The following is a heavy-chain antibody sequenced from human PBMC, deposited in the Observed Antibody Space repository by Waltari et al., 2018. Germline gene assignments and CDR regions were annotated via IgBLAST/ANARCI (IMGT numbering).Heavy chain of an antibody. J-gene: IGHJ4*02. CDR1: AGSVRGHY. CDR2: VYSTGAA. CDR3: AESDSGSWQYFFNS. V-gene: IGHV4-4*07. D-gene: IGHD6-19*01. Sequence: QMKLLESGPGLVKPSETLSLTCTVSAGSVRGHYWSWIRQPAGKGLEWIGRVYSTGAANYHPSLGRRATISVDTTKKQVSLMLTSVTAADTAMYFCAESDSGSWQYFFNSWGPGALVTVSS.